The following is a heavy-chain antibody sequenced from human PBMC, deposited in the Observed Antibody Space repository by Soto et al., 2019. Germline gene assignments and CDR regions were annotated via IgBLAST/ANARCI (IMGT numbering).Heavy chain of an antibody. D-gene: IGHD3-3*01. V-gene: IGHV3-30*18. J-gene: IGHJ4*02. Sequence: QVQLVESGGGVVQPGRSLRLSCAASGFTFSNYGMHWVRQAPGKGLEWVAVISYDAKHKYYADSLKGRFTISRDNSKNTLYLQMNSLRAEDTAVYYCGKGAGQDLWSGYYTLFDYWGQGTLVTVSS. CDR3: GKGAGQDLWSGYYTLFDY. CDR2: ISYDAKHK. CDR1: GFTFSNYG.